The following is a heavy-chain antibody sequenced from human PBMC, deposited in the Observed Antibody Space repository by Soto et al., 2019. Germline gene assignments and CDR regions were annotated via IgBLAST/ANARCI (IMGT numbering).Heavy chain of an antibody. CDR2: IWDDGSNK. Sequence: QVQLVESGGRVVQPGRSLRLSCGMSGFTFSNYVMNWVRQAPGRGLEWVALIWDDGSNKYYTDSVQGRFSIPRDNSKGTLYLQMDSLRAEDTAVYYCARGNFYEPSAYFSSYYFDSWGQGTLVTVST. CDR1: GFTFSNYV. V-gene: IGHV3-33*01. D-gene: IGHD3-22*01. J-gene: IGHJ4*02. CDR3: ARGNFYEPSAYFSSYYFDS.